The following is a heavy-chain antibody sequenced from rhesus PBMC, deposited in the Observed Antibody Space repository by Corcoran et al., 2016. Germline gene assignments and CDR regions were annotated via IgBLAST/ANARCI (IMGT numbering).Heavy chain of an antibody. CDR2: ITYSGST. D-gene: IGHD4-29*01. V-gene: IGHV4-122*02. J-gene: IGHJ4*01. CDR3: ARDYGSRFDY. CDR1: GGSISSGYYY. Sequence: QVQLQESGPGLVKPSETLSLTCAVSGGSISSGYYYWSWIRPPPGKGLEWIGYITYSGSTSYNPALKSRVTISRDTSKNQFSLKLSSVTAADTAVYYCARDYGSRFDYWGQGVLVTVSS.